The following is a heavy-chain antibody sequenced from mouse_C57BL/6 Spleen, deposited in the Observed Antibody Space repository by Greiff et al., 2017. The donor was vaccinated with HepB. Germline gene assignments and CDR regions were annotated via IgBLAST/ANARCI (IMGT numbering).Heavy chain of an antibody. CDR1: GYTFTSYW. CDR3: ARDYGSSYGYFDD. D-gene: IGHD1-1*01. Sequence: QVQLQQPGAELVRPGSSVKLSCKASGYTFTSYWMHWVKQRPIQGLEWIGNIDPSDSETNYNQKFKDKATLTVDKSSSTAYMQRSSLTSEDSAVYYGARDYGSSYGYFDDWGTGTTVTVSS. J-gene: IGHJ1*03. V-gene: IGHV1-52*01. CDR2: IDPSDSET.